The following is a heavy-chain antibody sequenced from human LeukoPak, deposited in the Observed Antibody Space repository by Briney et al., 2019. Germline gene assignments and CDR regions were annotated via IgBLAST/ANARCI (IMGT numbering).Heavy chain of an antibody. J-gene: IGHJ4*02. V-gene: IGHV4-34*01. D-gene: IGHD5-18*01. Sequence: SETLSLTCAVYGGPFSGYYWSWIRQPPGKGLEWIGEINHSGSTNYNPSLKSRVTISVDTSKNQFSLNLRSVTAADTAVYYCARGRYSFAYWGQGTLVTVSS. CDR1: GGPFSGYY. CDR2: INHSGST. CDR3: ARGRYSFAY.